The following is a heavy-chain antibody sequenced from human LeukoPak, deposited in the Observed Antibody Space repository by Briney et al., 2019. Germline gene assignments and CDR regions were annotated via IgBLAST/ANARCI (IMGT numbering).Heavy chain of an antibody. Sequence: PGGSLRLSCAASGFTFSSYEMNWVRQAPGKGLEWVSYISSSGSTIYYADSVKGRFTISRDNAKNSLYLQMNSLRAEDTAVYYRARGVSTELQYHPLNYYFDYWGQGTLVTVSS. J-gene: IGHJ4*02. D-gene: IGHD1-26*01. V-gene: IGHV3-48*03. CDR1: GFTFSSYE. CDR2: ISSSGSTI. CDR3: ARGVSTELQYHPLNYYFDY.